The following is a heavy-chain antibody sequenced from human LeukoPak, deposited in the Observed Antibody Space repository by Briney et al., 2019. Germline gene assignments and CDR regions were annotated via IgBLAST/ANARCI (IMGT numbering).Heavy chain of an antibody. D-gene: IGHD3-16*02. CDR3: ARVSYRNSLDV. V-gene: IGHV1-8*01. J-gene: IGHJ6*02. Sequence: ASVKVSCKASGYTFTNYDINWVRQAPGQGLEWMGWMNPNRDNTGYAQKFQGRVTMTRDTSISTAYMELSGLRSEDTAVYYCARVSYRNSLDVWGQGTTVIVSS. CDR1: GYTFTNYD. CDR2: MNPNRDNT.